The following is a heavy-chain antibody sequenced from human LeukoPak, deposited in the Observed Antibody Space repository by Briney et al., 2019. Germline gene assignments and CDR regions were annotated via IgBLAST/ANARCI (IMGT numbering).Heavy chain of an antibody. Sequence: GGSLRLSCAASGFTFSTYSMTWVRQAPGRGLEWVSYITSSSSAIYYADSVKGRFTISRDNAKNSLYLQMNSLRVEDTAVYYCATGGGYDSFDCWGQGTLVTVSS. CDR1: GFTFSTYS. CDR2: ITSSSSAI. J-gene: IGHJ4*02. D-gene: IGHD3-22*01. V-gene: IGHV3-48*01. CDR3: ATGGGYDSFDC.